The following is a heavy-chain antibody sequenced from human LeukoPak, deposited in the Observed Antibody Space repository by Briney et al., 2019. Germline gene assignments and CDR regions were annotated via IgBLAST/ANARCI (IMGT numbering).Heavy chain of an antibody. D-gene: IGHD1-26*01. CDR1: GYSFSTYW. CDR3: ARDAIVGATQAYFDL. J-gene: IGHJ2*01. Sequence: GESLKISCNGSGYSFSTYWIGWGRRMPGKGVGWMGIIYPGDSDTSYSPSFQGQVTISADKSISTASLQWTNLKPSDTAMYFCARDAIVGATQAYFDLWGRGTLVTVSS. CDR2: IYPGDSDT. V-gene: IGHV5-51*01.